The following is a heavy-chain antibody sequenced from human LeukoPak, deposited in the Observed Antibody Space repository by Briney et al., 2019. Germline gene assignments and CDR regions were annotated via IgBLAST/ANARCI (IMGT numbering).Heavy chain of an antibody. CDR2: IYATGTT. J-gene: IGHJ5*02. CDR1: GGSISGYF. V-gene: IGHV4-4*07. Sequence: PSETLSLTCTVSGGSISGYFWSWIRQPAGKGLEWIGRIYATGTTNYNPSLKSRVTMSVDTSKNQFSLNLSSVTAADTAVYYCSRGPGGDWFDPWGQGTLVTVSS. D-gene: IGHD2-8*02. CDR3: SRGPGGDWFDP.